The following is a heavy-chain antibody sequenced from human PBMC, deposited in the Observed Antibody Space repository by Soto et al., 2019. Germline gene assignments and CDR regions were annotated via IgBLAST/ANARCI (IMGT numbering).Heavy chain of an antibody. CDR1: GYGFTRYW. CDR3: ARNLVLRRDCYPRDYYSCYGMDV. D-gene: IGHD2-21*02. J-gene: IGHJ6*02. Sequence: GSPKISCNVAGYGFTRYWIGLARQMPGPGLEWMGIIYPGDSDTRYSPSFQGQVTISADKSISTAYLPWSSLKASDTAMYYCARNLVLRRDCYPRDYYSCYGMDVWGPGTT. CDR2: IYPGDSDT. V-gene: IGHV5-51*01.